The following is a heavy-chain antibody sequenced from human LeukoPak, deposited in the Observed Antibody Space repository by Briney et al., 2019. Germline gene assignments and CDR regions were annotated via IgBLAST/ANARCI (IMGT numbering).Heavy chain of an antibody. CDR2: IIPIFGTA. Sequence: GASVKVSCKASGGTFSSYAISWVRQAPGQGLEWMGGIIPIFGTANYAQKFQGRVTITADKSTSTAYMELSSLISEDTAVYYCARRADYYGSGLFDPWGQGTLVTVSS. D-gene: IGHD3-10*01. V-gene: IGHV1-69*06. J-gene: IGHJ5*02. CDR3: ARRADYYGSGLFDP. CDR1: GGTFSSYA.